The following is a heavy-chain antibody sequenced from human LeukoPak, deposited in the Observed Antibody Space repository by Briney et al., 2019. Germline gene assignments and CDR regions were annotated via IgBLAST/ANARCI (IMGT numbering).Heavy chain of an antibody. Sequence: GGSLRLSCAASGFTFSSYSMNWVRQAPGKGLEWVSYISSSSSTIYYADSVKGRFTISRDNAKNSLYLQTNSLRAEDTAVYYCARVVRGVIIMLDYWGQGTLVTVSS. J-gene: IGHJ4*02. CDR2: ISSSSSTI. D-gene: IGHD3-10*02. CDR3: ARVVRGVIIMLDY. V-gene: IGHV3-48*04. CDR1: GFTFSSYS.